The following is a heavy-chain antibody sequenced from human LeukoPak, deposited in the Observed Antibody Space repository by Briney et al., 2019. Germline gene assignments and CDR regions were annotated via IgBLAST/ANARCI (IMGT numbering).Heavy chain of an antibody. D-gene: IGHD6-19*01. V-gene: IGHV2-5*01. J-gene: IGHJ4*02. Sequence: SGPTLVKPTQTLTLTCTFSGVSLSTSGVDGGWIRQPPGKSLEWLALIYWNDDQRYSPSLKSRLTITKDTSKNQVVLTMPSMDPVDTGTYYCGHAAWLLAFDYWGQGPLVTVSS. CDR3: GHAAWLLAFDY. CDR1: GVSLSTSGVD. CDR2: IYWNDDQ.